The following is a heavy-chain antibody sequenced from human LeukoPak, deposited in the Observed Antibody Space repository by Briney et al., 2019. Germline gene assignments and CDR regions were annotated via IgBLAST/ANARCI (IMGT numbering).Heavy chain of an antibody. CDR2: ISSSGSTI. J-gene: IGHJ4*02. D-gene: IGHD5-18*01. V-gene: IGHV3-48*03. CDR3: ARETNTGYFDY. CDR1: GFTFSSYE. Sequence: GGSLILSCAASGFTFSSYEMNWVRQAPGKGLEWGSYISSSGSTIYYADSVKGRFTISRDNAKNSLYLQMNSLRAEDAAVYYCARETNTGYFDYWGQGTLVTVSS.